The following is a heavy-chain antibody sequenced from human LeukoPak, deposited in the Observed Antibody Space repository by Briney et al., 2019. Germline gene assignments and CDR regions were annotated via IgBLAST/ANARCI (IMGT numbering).Heavy chain of an antibody. Sequence: PGGSLRLSCAASGFTFSSYGMHWVRQAPGKGLEWIAYIYSSGSTTYYADSVKGRFTVSRDNAKNSLYLQMNSLRVEDTAVYYCVRGGYGDYGRGSWGQGTLLTVSS. CDR2: IYSSGSTT. CDR1: GFTFSSYG. J-gene: IGHJ5*02. D-gene: IGHD4-17*01. V-gene: IGHV3-48*04. CDR3: VRGGYGDYGRGS.